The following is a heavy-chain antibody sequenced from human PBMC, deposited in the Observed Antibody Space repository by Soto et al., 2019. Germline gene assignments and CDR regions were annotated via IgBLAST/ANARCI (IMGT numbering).Heavy chain of an antibody. V-gene: IGHV1-18*01. D-gene: IGHD2-2*01. CDR1: GYTFTNFG. CDR2: ISAYNGNT. CDR3: AGFYCSSTSCSRGFDH. J-gene: IGHJ4*02. Sequence: ASVKVSCKASGYTFTNFGFSWVRQAPGQGLEWMGWISAYNGNTNYAQKLQGRVTLTTDTSTSTAYMELRSVRSDDSAMYFCAGFYCSSTSCSRGFDHWGQGTLVTVSS.